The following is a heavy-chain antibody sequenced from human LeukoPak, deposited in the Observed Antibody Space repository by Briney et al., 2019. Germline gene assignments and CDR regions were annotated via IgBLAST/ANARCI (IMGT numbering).Heavy chain of an antibody. CDR1: GGSISSYY. V-gene: IGHV4-59*01. J-gene: IGHJ4*02. CDR3: ARGLMATINYFDY. D-gene: IGHD5-24*01. Sequence: SETLSLTCTVSGGSISSYYWSWIRQPPGKGLEWIGYIYYSGSTNYNPSLKSLVTISVDTSKSQFSLKLSSVTAADTAVYYCARGLMATINYFDYWGQGTLVTVSS. CDR2: IYYSGST.